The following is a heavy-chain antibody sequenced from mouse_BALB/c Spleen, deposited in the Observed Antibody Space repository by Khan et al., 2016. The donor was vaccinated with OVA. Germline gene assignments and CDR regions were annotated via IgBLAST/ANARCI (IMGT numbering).Heavy chain of an antibody. V-gene: IGHV5-15*02. J-gene: IGHJ3*01. D-gene: IGHD1-2*01. CDR3: ARGGGTAPFAY. Sequence: EVELVESGGGLVQPGGSRKLSCAASGFTFSDYGMAWARQAPGKGPEWVAFISDLAYTFYYADTVTGRFILSRENAKNTLYLEMSSLRAGDTAMYYCARGGGTAPFAYWGQGTLVTVSA. CDR1: GFTFSDYG. CDR2: ISDLAYTF.